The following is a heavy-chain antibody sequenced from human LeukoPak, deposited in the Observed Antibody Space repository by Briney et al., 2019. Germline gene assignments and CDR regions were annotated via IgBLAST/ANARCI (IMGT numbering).Heavy chain of an antibody. J-gene: IGHJ4*02. CDR3: AKGGGAVADFDY. D-gene: IGHD6-19*01. CDR2: ISYDGSNK. V-gene: IGHV3-30*18. Sequence: GGSLRLSCAASGSTFSSYGMHWVRQAPGKGLEWVAVISYDGSNKYYADSVKGRFTISRDNSKNTLYLQMNSLRAEDTAVYYCAKGGGAVADFDYWGQGTLVTVSS. CDR1: GSTFSSYG.